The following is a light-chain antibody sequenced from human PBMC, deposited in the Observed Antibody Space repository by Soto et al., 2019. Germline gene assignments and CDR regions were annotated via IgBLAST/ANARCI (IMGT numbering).Light chain of an antibody. CDR2: GAS. V-gene: IGKV3-20*01. J-gene: IGKJ1*01. CDR1: QSVSNY. Sequence: EIVLTQSPGTLSLSPGERATLSCRASQSVSNYLAWYQQKPGQAPRLLIYGASSSATGIPDRFSGSGSGTDFTLTISRLEPEDFSVYYCQQYGTFRTFGQGTKVEIK. CDR3: QQYGTFRT.